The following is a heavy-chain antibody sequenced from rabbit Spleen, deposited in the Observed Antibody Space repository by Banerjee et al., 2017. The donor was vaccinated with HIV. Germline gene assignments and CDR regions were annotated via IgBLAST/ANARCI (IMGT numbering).Heavy chain of an antibody. CDR1: GFSFSDRDV. CDR3: ARDLLGVIGWNFYL. CDR2: INTYTGKS. D-gene: IGHD1-1*01. Sequence: QSLEESGGDLVKPEGSLTLTCKASGFSFSDRDVMCWVRQAPGKGLEWIACINTYTGKSVYASWATGRFTISRTSSTTVTLRMTSLTAADRATYFCARDLLGVIGWNFYLWGPGTLVTVS. V-gene: IGHV1S40*01. J-gene: IGHJ4*01.